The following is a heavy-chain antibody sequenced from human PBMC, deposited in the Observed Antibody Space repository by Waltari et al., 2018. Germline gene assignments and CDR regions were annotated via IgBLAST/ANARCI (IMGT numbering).Heavy chain of an antibody. CDR1: GYTFTGYY. D-gene: IGHD2-2*01. Sequence: QVQLVQSGAEVKKPGASVKVSCKASGYTFTGYYMHWVRQAPGQGLEWMGWINPNSGGTNYAQKFQGRVTMTRDTSISTAYMELSRLRSDDTAVYYCARAKGSTSCYYCVYYYGMDVWGQGTTVTVSS. CDR2: INPNSGGT. J-gene: IGHJ6*02. CDR3: ARAKGSTSCYYCVYYYGMDV. V-gene: IGHV1-2*02.